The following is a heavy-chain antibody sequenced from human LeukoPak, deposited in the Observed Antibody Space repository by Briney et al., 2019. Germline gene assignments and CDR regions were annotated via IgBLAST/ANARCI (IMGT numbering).Heavy chain of an antibody. CDR2: IYYSGGT. V-gene: IGHV4-39*01. D-gene: IGHD4-11*01. CDR3: ARRHTVTVDY. J-gene: IGHJ4*02. CDR1: GVTLSTYA. Sequence: GSLRLSCAASGVTLSTYAMSWARQPPGKGLEWIGSIYYSGGTYYNPSLKSRVTISVDTSKNQFSLNLSSVTAADTAVYYCARRHTVTVDYWGQGTLVTVSS.